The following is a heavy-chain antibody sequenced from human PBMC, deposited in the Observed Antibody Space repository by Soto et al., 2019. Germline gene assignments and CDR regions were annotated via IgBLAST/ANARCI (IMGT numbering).Heavy chain of an antibody. J-gene: IGHJ3*02. CDR1: GGSISSGDYY. CDR3: AAVLRFLAYAFDI. D-gene: IGHD3-3*01. CDR2: IYYSGST. Sequence: PSETLSLTCTVSGGSISSGDYYWSWIRQPPGKGLEWIGYIYYSGSTYYNPSLKSRVTISVDTSKNQFSLKLSSVTAADTAVYYCAAVLRFLAYAFDIWGQGTMVTV. V-gene: IGHV4-30-4*01.